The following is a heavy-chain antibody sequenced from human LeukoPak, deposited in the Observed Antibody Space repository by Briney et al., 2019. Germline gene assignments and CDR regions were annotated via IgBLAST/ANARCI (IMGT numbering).Heavy chain of an antibody. Sequence: ASVKVSCKASGYTFTSSDINWVRQATGRGLEWMGWMNPNSGNTGYAQKFQGRVTITRNTSISTAYMELSSLRSEDTAVYYCARLSYDDAFDIWGQGTMVTVSS. CDR3: ARLSYDDAFDI. V-gene: IGHV1-8*03. D-gene: IGHD3-22*01. CDR2: MNPNSGNT. CDR1: GYTFTSSD. J-gene: IGHJ3*02.